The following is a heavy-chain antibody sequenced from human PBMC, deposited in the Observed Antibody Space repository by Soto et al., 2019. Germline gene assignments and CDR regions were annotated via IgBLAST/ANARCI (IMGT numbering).Heavy chain of an antibody. D-gene: IGHD2-8*01. Sequence: QVQLQESGPGLVKPSETLSLTCTVSGGSISSYYWSWIRQPPGKGLEWIGYIYYSGSTNYNPSLKRRVTISVDTSKNQFSLKLSSVTAADTAVYYCARHSRILYSPYYFDYWGQGTLVTVSS. CDR1: GGSISSYY. CDR3: ARHSRILYSPYYFDY. J-gene: IGHJ4*02. V-gene: IGHV4-59*08. CDR2: IYYSGST.